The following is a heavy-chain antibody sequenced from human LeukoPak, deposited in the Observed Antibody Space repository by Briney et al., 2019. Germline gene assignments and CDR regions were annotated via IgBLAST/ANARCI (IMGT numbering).Heavy chain of an antibody. CDR3: ARLYHDSSAYFLDS. CDR2: ISYSGST. D-gene: IGHD3-22*01. CDR1: GGSISSYY. J-gene: IGHJ4*02. V-gene: IGHV4-59*08. Sequence: SETLSLTCTVSGGSISSYYWSWIRQPPGKGLEWIGYISYSGSTNYNPSLESRITISMDTSKNQFSLRLSSVTAAGTAVYYCARLYHDSSAYFLDSWGQGTLVTVSS.